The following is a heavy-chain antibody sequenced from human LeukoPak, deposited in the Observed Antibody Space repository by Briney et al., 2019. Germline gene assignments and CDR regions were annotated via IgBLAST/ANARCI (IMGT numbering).Heavy chain of an antibody. Sequence: SVKVSCKASGGTFSSYTISWVRQAPGQGLEWMGRIIPILGIANYAQKFQGRVTITADKSTSTAYMELSSLRPEDTAVYYCARDADSIGGGSCYGIWGQGTLVTVSS. V-gene: IGHV1-69*04. CDR3: ARDADSIGGGSCYGI. J-gene: IGHJ4*02. CDR2: IIPILGIA. D-gene: IGHD2-15*01. CDR1: GGTFSSYT.